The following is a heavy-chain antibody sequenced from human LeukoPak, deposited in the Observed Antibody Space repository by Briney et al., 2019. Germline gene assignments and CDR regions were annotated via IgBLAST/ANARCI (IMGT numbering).Heavy chain of an antibody. CDR3: ARGGIRFGEFP. CDR2: IYYSGST. V-gene: IGHV4-39*07. Sequence: PSETLSLTCTVSGGSISSSSYYWGWIRQPPGKGLEWIGSIYYSGSTYYDPSLKSRVTISVDTSKNQFSLKLSSVTAADTAVYYCARGGIRFGEFPWGQGTLVTVSS. CDR1: GGSISSSSYY. J-gene: IGHJ5*02. D-gene: IGHD3-10*01.